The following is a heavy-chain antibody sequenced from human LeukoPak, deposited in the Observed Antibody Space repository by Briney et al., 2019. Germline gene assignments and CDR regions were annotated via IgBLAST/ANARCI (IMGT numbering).Heavy chain of an antibody. Sequence: GGSLRLSRVVSRFSLSNYAMSWVRQAPGKGLEWVSYISERGGSTTYADSVKGRFTVSRDNSLNTVYLQMNSLRAEDTAVYFCAKRGVVIRGLLVIGYHTEAYHYDYWGQGTLVTVSS. CDR1: RFSLSNYA. CDR2: ISERGGST. CDR3: AKRGVVIRGLLVIGYHTEAYHYDY. V-gene: IGHV3-23*01. J-gene: IGHJ4*02. D-gene: IGHD3-10*01.